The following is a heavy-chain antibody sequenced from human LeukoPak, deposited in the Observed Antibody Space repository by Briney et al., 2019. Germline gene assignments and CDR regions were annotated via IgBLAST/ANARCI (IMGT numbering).Heavy chain of an antibody. Sequence: GGSLRLSCAASGFTLNTYAMTWVRQGPGKGLEWVSAISGNGANKFYADSVKGRFTIPRDKSKNTLYLQMNSLRVEDTALYYCAKGLGALDLWGQGTLVTVSS. CDR2: ISGNGANK. CDR3: AKGLGALDL. J-gene: IGHJ5*02. V-gene: IGHV3-23*01. CDR1: GFTLNTYA. D-gene: IGHD4/OR15-4a*01.